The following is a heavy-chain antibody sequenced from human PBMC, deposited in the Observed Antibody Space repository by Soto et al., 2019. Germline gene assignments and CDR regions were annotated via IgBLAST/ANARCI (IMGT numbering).Heavy chain of an antibody. CDR1: GFTFRDYY. V-gene: IGHV3-11*01. D-gene: IGHD3-3*01. Sequence: GGSLRRSCAASGFTFRDYYISWIRQAPGKGLEWVSYISSSGSTIYYADSVKGRFTISRDNAKNSLYLQMNSLRAEDTAVYYCARDPPYDFHRGGMDVWGQGTTVTVSS. J-gene: IGHJ6*02. CDR2: ISSSGSTI. CDR3: ARDPPYDFHRGGMDV.